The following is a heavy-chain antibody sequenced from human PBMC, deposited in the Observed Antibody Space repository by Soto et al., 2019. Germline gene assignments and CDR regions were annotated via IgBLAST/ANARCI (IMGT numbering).Heavy chain of an antibody. CDR1: GFAFNNYG. CDR2: ISKSDYT. CDR3: AREDSIIIPAVSDF. J-gene: IGHJ4*02. D-gene: IGHD2-2*01. V-gene: IGHV3-21*01. Sequence: RRLSWTVSGFAFNNYGINWVRQAPGKGLEWVSSISKSDYTYYSDSVKGRFTISRDNAKNSVSLQMNTLRVEDTAVYYCAREDSIIIPAVSDFWGQGTLVTVSS.